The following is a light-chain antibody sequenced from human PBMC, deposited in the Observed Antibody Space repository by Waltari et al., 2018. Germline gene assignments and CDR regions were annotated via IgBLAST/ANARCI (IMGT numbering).Light chain of an antibody. Sequence: QSALTQPASVSGSPGQSLTISCTGTSSDVGSYNYVSWYQQPPGKAPRLLIYDVSFRASGISGRFSGSKSGNVASLTISGLQAEDEADYYCSSFTGTSTLFGTGTEVTVL. CDR1: SSDVGSYNY. V-gene: IGLV2-14*03. CDR3: SSFTGTSTL. J-gene: IGLJ1*01. CDR2: DVS.